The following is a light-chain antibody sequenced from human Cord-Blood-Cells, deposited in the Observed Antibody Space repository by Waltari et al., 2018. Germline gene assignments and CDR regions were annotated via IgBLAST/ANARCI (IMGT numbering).Light chain of an antibody. CDR1: SRYVCGYNY. CDR3: SSYTSSSTWV. J-gene: IGLJ3*02. Sequence: QSALTPPASASWFPGPVIPTSFPGTSRYVCGYNYVSWYQQHPGKAPKLMIYDVSNRPSGVSNRFSGSKSGNTASLTISGLQAEDEADYYCSSYTSSSTWVFGGGTKLTVL. V-gene: IGLV2-14*03. CDR2: DVS.